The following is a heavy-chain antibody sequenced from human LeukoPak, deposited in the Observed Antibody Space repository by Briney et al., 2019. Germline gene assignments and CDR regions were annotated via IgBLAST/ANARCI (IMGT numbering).Heavy chain of an antibody. J-gene: IGHJ4*02. Sequence: ASETLSLTCTVSGVSISSSYSYWGWIRQPPGMGLEWIGSIYYTGNTYYNASLKSQVSISIDTSKNQFSLNLSSVTAADTAVYYCARGLRWHDFWGQGTLVTVSS. CDR3: ARGLRWHDF. D-gene: IGHD4-23*01. CDR2: IYYTGNT. CDR1: GVSISSSYSY. V-gene: IGHV4-39*07.